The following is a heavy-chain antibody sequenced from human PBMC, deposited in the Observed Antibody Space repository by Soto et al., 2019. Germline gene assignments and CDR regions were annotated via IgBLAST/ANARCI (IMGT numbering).Heavy chain of an antibody. D-gene: IGHD1-26*01. CDR2: MQPSTGRT. V-gene: IGHV1-8*01. CDR3: ARGVSAGVDY. Sequence: QVQLVQSGAEVREPGASVKGSCKASGYSFTSRDVNWVRQTAGQGLEWMGWMQPSTGRTGYAQKFQGRVTMTRDTSINTAYMELTTLTSDDTAFYDCARGVSAGVDYWGQGTLVTVSS. J-gene: IGHJ4*02. CDR1: GYSFTSRD.